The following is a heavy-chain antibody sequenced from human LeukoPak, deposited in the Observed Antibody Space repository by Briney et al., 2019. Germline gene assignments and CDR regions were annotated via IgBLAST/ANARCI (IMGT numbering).Heavy chain of an antibody. CDR2: ISYTGST. Sequence: SETLSLTCTVSGGSISSYYWSWIRQPPGKGLEWIGYISYTGSTNFNPSLKSRVTISVDTSKNQFSLKLSSVTAADTAVYYCAREGTAGTNLNWFDPWGQGTLVTVSS. J-gene: IGHJ5*02. V-gene: IGHV4-59*01. D-gene: IGHD1-1*01. CDR3: AREGTAGTNLNWFDP. CDR1: GGSISSYY.